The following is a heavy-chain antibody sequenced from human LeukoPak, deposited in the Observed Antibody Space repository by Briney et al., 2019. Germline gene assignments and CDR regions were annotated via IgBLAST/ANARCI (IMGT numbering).Heavy chain of an antibody. CDR1: GYTFTSYG. V-gene: IGHV1-18*01. CDR3: ARDYPYSSSWYGDDAFDI. Sequence: ASVKLSCKASGYTFTSYGISWVRQAPGQGLEWMGWISAYNGNTNYAQKLQGRVTMTTDTSTSTAYMELRSLRSDDTAVYYCARDYPYSSSWYGDDAFDIWGQGTMVTVSS. CDR2: ISAYNGNT. D-gene: IGHD6-13*01. J-gene: IGHJ3*02.